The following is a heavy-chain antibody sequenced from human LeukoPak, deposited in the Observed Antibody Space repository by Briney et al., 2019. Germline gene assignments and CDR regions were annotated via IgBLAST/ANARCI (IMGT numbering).Heavy chain of an antibody. CDR1: ALSFNTYE. Sequence: GGSLRLSCAAYALSFNTYELNWVRQAPGKGLEWVSYITDTGGANYYADSVKGRFTISRDNAKNSLYLQVSSLRDEATDIYYSARDHNWGFDYWGQGILVTVSS. J-gene: IGHJ4*02. CDR3: ARDHNWGFDY. CDR2: ITDTGGAN. D-gene: IGHD3-16*01. V-gene: IGHV3-48*03.